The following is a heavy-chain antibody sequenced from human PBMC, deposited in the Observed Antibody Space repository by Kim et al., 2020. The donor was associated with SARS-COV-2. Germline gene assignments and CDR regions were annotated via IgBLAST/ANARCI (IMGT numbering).Heavy chain of an antibody. Sequence: GGSLRLSCVTSGFTFSDSWMLWVRLAPGYGLVWLPRINTDWRDTSYADSVKGRFTISRDNAKNTLYLQMNSLRAEDTAVYYCAGVVAGTNIFDYWGQGTVVTVSS. CDR1: GFTFSDSW. CDR2: INTDWRDT. D-gene: IGHD1-7*01. J-gene: IGHJ4*02. CDR3: AGVVAGTNIFDY. V-gene: IGHV3-74*01.